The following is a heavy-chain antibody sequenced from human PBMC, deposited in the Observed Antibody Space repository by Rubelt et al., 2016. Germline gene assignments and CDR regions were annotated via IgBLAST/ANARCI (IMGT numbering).Heavy chain of an antibody. CDR1: GFTVSSNY. D-gene: IGHD3-3*01. CDR2: ISGTGGST. J-gene: IGHJ6*02. V-gene: IGHV3-23*04. CDR3: AKGRRITMLTLMDV. Sequence: EVQLVESGGGVVQPGRSLRLSCAASGFTVSSNYMSWVRQAPGKGPEWVSAISGTGGSTYYADSVKGRFTITRDNSKNTLYLQMNSLRAEDTAVYYCAKGRRITMLTLMDVWGQGTTVTVSS.